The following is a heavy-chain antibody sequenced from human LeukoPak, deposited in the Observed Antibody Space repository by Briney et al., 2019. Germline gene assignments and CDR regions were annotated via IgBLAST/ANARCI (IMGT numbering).Heavy chain of an antibody. J-gene: IGHJ4*02. Sequence: SSVKVCCKTPAGTFSSDAISWVRKAPRQVIERIGGIFTIFGTENYEQKYQGRVTITTDESTSTAYMELSSLRSEDTAVYYCARDPIMITFGGVIVRRNYFDYWGQGTLVTVSS. CDR1: AGTFSSDA. CDR2: IFTIFGTE. D-gene: IGHD3-16*02. V-gene: IGHV1-69*05. CDR3: ARDPIMITFGGVIVRRNYFDY.